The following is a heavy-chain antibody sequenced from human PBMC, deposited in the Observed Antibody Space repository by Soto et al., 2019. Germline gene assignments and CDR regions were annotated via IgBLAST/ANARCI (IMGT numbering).Heavy chain of an antibody. CDR2: ISGTGGTT. D-gene: IGHD3-9*01. V-gene: IGHV3-23*01. CDR1: GFTFRSHA. Sequence: EEQLLESGGGLVQPGRSLRLSCVGSGFTFRSHALTWVRQSPGKGLEWVAGISGTGGTTYYGDSMRGRFTISRDNSKETLNLQMDSLRPEDTAIYFCARAPMERYFDWYFDHWGQGSLVIVTS. J-gene: IGHJ4*02. CDR3: ARAPMERYFDWYFDH.